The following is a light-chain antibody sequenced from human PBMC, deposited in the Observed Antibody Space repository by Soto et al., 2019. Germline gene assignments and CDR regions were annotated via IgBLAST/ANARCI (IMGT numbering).Light chain of an antibody. CDR1: SSNVGGNY. CDR3: VAWDDRLSGWV. CDR2: KES. Sequence: QSVLTQPPSASGTPGQRVTISCSGSSSNVGGNYVYWYQQHPGTAPKLLIYKESERPSGVSERFSGSKSGTSASLAISGLRSEDESDFYCVAWDDRLSGWVIGGGTKLTVL. V-gene: IGLV1-47*01. J-gene: IGLJ3*02.